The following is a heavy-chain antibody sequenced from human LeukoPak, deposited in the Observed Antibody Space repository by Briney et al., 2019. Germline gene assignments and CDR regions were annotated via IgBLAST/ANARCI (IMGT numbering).Heavy chain of an antibody. V-gene: IGHV4-4*07. CDR3: ARESSSSSRAFDI. J-gene: IGHJ3*02. Sequence: PSETLSLTCTVSGGSISSYYRSWIRQPAGKGLEWIGRIYTSGSTNYNSSLKSRITMSIDTSTNQFSLKLSSVTAADTAVYYCARESSSSSRAFDIWGQGTMVTVSS. D-gene: IGHD6-6*01. CDR1: GGSISSYY. CDR2: IYTSGST.